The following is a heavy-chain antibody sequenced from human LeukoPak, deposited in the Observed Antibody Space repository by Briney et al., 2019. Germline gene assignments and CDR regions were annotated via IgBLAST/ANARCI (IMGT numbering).Heavy chain of an antibody. J-gene: IGHJ4*02. CDR3: VKDRPTWPIDY. D-gene: IGHD5-12*01. Sequence: TGGSLRLSCAASGFTFSSYCMSWVRQAPGKGLEWVSAISSSGGNTYYADSVKGRFTISRDNSKNTLYLQMNSQRVEDTAIYYCVKDRPTWPIDYWGLGTQVTVSS. V-gene: IGHV3-23*01. CDR2: ISSSGGNT. CDR1: GFTFSSYC.